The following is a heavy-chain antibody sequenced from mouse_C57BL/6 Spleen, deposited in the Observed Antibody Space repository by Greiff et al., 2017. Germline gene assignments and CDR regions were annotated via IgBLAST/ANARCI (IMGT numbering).Heavy chain of an antibody. CDR1: GFSFNTYA. Sequence: EVHLVESGGGLVQPKGSLKLSCAASGFSFNTYAMNWVRPAPGTGLEWVARIRSKSNNYATYYADSVKDRLTISRDDSDSMLYLQMNNLKPEDTAMYYWVREGPDYDGSSSWYFDVWGTGTTVTVSS. CDR2: IRSKSNNYAT. D-gene: IGHD1-1*01. CDR3: VREGPDYDGSSSWYFDV. J-gene: IGHJ1*03. V-gene: IGHV10-1*01.